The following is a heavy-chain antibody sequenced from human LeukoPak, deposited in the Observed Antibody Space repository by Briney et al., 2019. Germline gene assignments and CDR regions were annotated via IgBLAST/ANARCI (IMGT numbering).Heavy chain of an antibody. D-gene: IGHD2-2*01. J-gene: IGHJ6*04. Sequence: GRSLRLSCAASGFTFSSYEMNWVRQAPGKGREWVSYISSSGSTIYYADSVKGRFTISRDNAKNSLYLQMNSLRAEDTAVYYCARERVYQLLNYYYYYGMDVWGKGTTVTVSS. CDR1: GFTFSSYE. CDR2: ISSSGSTI. CDR3: ARERVYQLLNYYYYYGMDV. V-gene: IGHV3-48*03.